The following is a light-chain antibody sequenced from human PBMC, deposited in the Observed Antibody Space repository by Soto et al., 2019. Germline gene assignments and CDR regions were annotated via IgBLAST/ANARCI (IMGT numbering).Light chain of an antibody. CDR3: ASWDDGRNL. J-gene: IGLJ1*01. CDR1: SSNIGSYF. Sequence: QSVVDQPTPVFWGPGPRGTIPFFGRSSNIGSYFVFWYQNLPGTAPKLLIYRNNERPSGVPDRFSGSKSGTSASLAINGLRSEDGADYYCASWDDGRNLFGTGTKVTVL. CDR2: RNN. V-gene: IGLV1-47*01.